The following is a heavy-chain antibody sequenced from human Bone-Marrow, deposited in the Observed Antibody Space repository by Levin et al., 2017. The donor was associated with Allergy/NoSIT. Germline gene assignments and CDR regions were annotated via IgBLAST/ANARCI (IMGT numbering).Heavy chain of an antibody. CDR1: GFTFSSYW. Sequence: PSETLSLTCAASGFTFSSYWMHWVRQAPGKGLVWVSRINSDGSSTSYADSVKGRFTISRDNAKNTLYLQMNSLRAEDTAVYYCARTYDSSGRGWVGGFDYWGQGTLVTVSS. CDR3: ARTYDSSGRGWVGGFDY. D-gene: IGHD3-22*01. V-gene: IGHV3-74*01. CDR2: INSDGSST. J-gene: IGHJ4*02.